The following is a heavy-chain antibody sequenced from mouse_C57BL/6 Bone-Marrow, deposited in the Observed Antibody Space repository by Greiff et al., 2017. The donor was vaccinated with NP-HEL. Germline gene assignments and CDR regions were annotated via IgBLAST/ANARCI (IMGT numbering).Heavy chain of an antibody. Sequence: QVQLQQPGAELVRPGTSVKLSCKASGYTFTSYWMHWVKQRPGQGLEWIGVIDPSDSYTNYNQKFKGKATLTVDTSSSTAYMQLSSLTSEDSAVYDCAGGSSSAWFAYWGQGTLVTVSA. V-gene: IGHV1-59*01. CDR2: IDPSDSYT. CDR3: AGGSSSAWFAY. J-gene: IGHJ3*01. D-gene: IGHD1-1*01. CDR1: GYTFTSYW.